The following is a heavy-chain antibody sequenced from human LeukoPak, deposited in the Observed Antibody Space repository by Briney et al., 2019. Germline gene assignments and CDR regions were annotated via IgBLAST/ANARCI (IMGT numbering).Heavy chain of an antibody. Sequence: GASVKVSCKASGYTFTSYDIQWVRQATGQGLEWMGWLSAYNGNTNYAQKLQGRVTMTTDTSTSTAYMELRSLRSDDTAVYYCARDQYYYDSSGYYLFDYWGQGTLVTVSS. V-gene: IGHV1-18*01. CDR3: ARDQYYYDSSGYYLFDY. CDR2: LSAYNGNT. D-gene: IGHD3-22*01. J-gene: IGHJ4*02. CDR1: GYTFTSYD.